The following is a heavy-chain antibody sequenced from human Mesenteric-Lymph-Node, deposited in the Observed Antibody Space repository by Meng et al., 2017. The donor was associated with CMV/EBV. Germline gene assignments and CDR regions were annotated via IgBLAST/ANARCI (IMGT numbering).Heavy chain of an antibody. CDR2: LSGSGNSA. D-gene: IGHD3-10*01. J-gene: IGHJ4*02. CDR1: GFTFDHHA. CDR3: AKGHYGSGSIDY. V-gene: IGHV3-23*01. Sequence: GESLKISCVASGFTFDHHAMTWVRQVPGKGMEWVSSLSGSGNSAYYADSVKGRFTVSRDNSKNTLYLQMNSLTTEDTAVYYCAKGHYGSGSIDYWGQGTLVTVSS.